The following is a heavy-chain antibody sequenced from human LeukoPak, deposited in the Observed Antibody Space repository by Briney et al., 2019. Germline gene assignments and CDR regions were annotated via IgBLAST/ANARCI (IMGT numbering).Heavy chain of an antibody. CDR3: AAGDSSGYYYKNWFDP. J-gene: IGHJ5*02. V-gene: IGHV1-69*13. CDR1: GGTFSSYA. Sequence: GASVKVSCKASGGTFSSYAISWVRQAPGQGLEWMGGIIPIFGTANYAQKFQGRVTITADESTSSAYMELSSLRSEDTAVYYCAAGDSSGYYYKNWFDPWGQGTLVTVS. CDR2: IIPIFGTA. D-gene: IGHD3-22*01.